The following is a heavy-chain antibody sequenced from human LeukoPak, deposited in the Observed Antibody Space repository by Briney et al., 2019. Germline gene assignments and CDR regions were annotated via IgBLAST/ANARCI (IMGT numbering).Heavy chain of an antibody. Sequence: GGSLRLSCAASGFTFSSYAMSWVRQAPGKGLEWVSAISGSGGSTYYADSVKGRFTISRDNSKNTLYLQMNSLRAEDTAVYYCAKALGYCSGGSCYSRRQNYYYGMDAWGQGTTVTVSS. CDR1: GFTFSSYA. D-gene: IGHD2-15*01. CDR2: ISGSGGST. CDR3: AKALGYCSGGSCYSRRQNYYYGMDA. V-gene: IGHV3-23*01. J-gene: IGHJ6*02.